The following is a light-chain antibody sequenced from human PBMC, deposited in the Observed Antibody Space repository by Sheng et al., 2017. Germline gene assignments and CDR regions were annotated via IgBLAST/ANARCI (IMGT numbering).Light chain of an antibody. Sequence: EIVMTQSPATLSVSPGERATLSCWASQNVSNNLAWYQQKPGQAPRLLIYSALTRTTGTPARFSASGSGTEFTLTISRLEPEDSAVFYCQYYGTSPYSFGQGTKLEIK. J-gene: IGKJ2*03. CDR1: QNVSNN. CDR3: QYYGTSPYS. CDR2: SAL. V-gene: IGKV3-15*01.